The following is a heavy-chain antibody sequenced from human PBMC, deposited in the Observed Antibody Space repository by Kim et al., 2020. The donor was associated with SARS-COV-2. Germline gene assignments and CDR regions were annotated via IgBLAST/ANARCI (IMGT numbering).Heavy chain of an antibody. CDR1: GFTFSSYW. V-gene: IGHV3-74*01. D-gene: IGHD3-16*01. Sequence: GGSLRLSCAASGFTFSSYWMHWVRQAPGKGLVWVSRINSDGRSTSYADSVKGRFTISRDNAKNTLYLQMNSLRAEDTAVYYCARESVTFGGGVDVWGQGTTVTASS. J-gene: IGHJ6*02. CDR2: INSDGRST. CDR3: ARESVTFGGGVDV.